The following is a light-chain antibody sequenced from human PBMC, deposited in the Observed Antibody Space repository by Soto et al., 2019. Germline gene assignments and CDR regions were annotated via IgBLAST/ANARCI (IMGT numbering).Light chain of an antibody. J-gene: IGKJ4*01. CDR3: QRYDNWPLT. Sequence: EVVLTQSPATLSVSPGDRATLSCRASQSVSRNLAWYQQKPGLSPRLLIYHTSTRATGVPARFSGSGSGTEFSLTISSLQSEDSAVYYCQRYDNWPLTFGGGTKVDIK. CDR1: QSVSRN. CDR2: HTS. V-gene: IGKV3-15*01.